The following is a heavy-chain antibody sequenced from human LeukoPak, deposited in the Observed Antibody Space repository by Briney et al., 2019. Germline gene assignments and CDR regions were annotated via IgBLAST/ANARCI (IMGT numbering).Heavy chain of an antibody. CDR1: GGAVGSYY. CDR2: IYYGGTT. CDR3: ARVARAVTGFYENENYYYYMDV. D-gene: IGHD3-9*01. J-gene: IGHJ6*03. V-gene: IGHV4-59*02. Sequence: AESLSLTCTVSGGAVGSYYWSWVRPPPGKGLGWIGYIYYGGTTNYHPSLKSRVTISVDTSKNQFSLTVRSMTAADTAVYYCARVARAVTGFYENENYYYYMDVWGKGTTVTVSS.